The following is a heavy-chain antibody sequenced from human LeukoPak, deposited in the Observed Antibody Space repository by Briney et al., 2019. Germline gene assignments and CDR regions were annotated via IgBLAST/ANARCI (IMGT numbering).Heavy chain of an antibody. J-gene: IGHJ4*02. V-gene: IGHV4-39*01. CDR2: IYDTGST. Sequence: PSETLSLTCTVSGDSIRSNNYYWGWIRQPPGKGLEWIGSIYDTGSTFYNPSPKSRVIISVGTSKNQFSLKLSSVTAADTAVYYCQSRFLEWLLDYWGQGTLVTVSS. CDR1: GDSIRSNNYY. D-gene: IGHD3-3*01. CDR3: QSRFLEWLLDY.